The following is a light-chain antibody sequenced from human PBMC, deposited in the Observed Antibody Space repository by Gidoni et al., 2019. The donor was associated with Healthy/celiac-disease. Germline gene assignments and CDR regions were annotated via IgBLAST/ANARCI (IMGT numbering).Light chain of an antibody. V-gene: IGKV3-20*01. CDR2: GAS. CDR3: QQYGSSPLT. CDR1: QSVRSSY. J-gene: IGKJ4*01. Sequence: EIVLTPTTGTLSFSPGEQATLTCRASQSVRSSYVAWYQQKPGQAPRLLIYGASSRATGIPDRFSGSGSGTDFTLTISRLEPEDFAVYYCQQYGSSPLTFGRGTKVEIK.